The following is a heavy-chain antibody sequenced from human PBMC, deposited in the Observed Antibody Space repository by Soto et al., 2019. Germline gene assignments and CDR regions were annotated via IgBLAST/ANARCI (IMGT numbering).Heavy chain of an antibody. Sequence: SETLSLTCTVSGGSISSGGYYWSWIRQHPGKGLEWIGYIYYSGSTYYNPSLKSRVTISVDTSKNQFSLKLSSVTAADTAVYYCAREVRHLGELSLYEIDPWGQGTLVTVSS. J-gene: IGHJ5*02. CDR1: GGSISSGGYY. CDR2: IYYSGST. CDR3: AREVRHLGELSLYEIDP. D-gene: IGHD3-16*02. V-gene: IGHV4-31*03.